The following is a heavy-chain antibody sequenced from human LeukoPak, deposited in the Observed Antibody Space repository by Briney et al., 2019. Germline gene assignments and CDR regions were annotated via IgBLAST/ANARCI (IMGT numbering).Heavy chain of an antibody. CDR2: INSDGSST. J-gene: IGHJ4*02. V-gene: IGHV3-74*01. CDR3: AREPTTYCGGDCYSG. Sequence: PGGSLRLSCAASGFTFSSYWMHWVRQAPGKGLVWVSRINSDGSSTSYADSVKGRFTISRDNAKNTLYLQMNSLRAEDTAVYYCAREPTTYCGGDCYSGWGQGTLVTVSS. D-gene: IGHD2-21*02. CDR1: GFTFSSYW.